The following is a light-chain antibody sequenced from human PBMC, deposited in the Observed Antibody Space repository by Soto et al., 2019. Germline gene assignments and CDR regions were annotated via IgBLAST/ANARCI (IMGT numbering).Light chain of an antibody. V-gene: IGKV3-11*01. Sequence: GPQSLSQGKRANLSCRPSQGIGDTLAWYQQKPGQTPRLLIYDTSIRATGIPARFSGSGSGTDFTLTISCLEPEDFAVYYCQQRSKWPPFTFGPGTKVDI. J-gene: IGKJ3*01. CDR2: DTS. CDR3: QQRSKWPPFT. CDR1: QGIGDT.